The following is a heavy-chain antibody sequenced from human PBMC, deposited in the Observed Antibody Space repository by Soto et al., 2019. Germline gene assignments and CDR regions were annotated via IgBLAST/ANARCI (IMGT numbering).Heavy chain of an antibody. CDR3: ASREEARPF. Sequence: QVQLQESGPGPVSPLGTLSLTCAVSGGSINTDSWWTWVRQPPGKGLEWIGEIHRSRGTNYNSSLKSRVTISIDRSTNHFSLRLYSVTAADTAVYYCASREEARPFWGQGTLVTVSS. CDR2: IHRSRGT. D-gene: IGHD6-6*01. J-gene: IGHJ4*02. CDR1: GGSINTDSW. V-gene: IGHV4-4*02.